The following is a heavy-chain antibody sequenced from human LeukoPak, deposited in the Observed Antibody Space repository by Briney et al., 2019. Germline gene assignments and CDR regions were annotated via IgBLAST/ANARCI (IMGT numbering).Heavy chain of an antibody. CDR3: ASLHNYYDSSGALDY. Sequence: ASVKVSCKASGYTFTGYYMHWVRQAPGQGLEWMGIINPSGGSTSYAQKFQGRVTMTRDTSTSTVYMELSSLRSEDTAVYYCASLHNYYDSSGALDYWGQGTLVTVSS. D-gene: IGHD3-22*01. V-gene: IGHV1-46*01. J-gene: IGHJ4*02. CDR1: GYTFTGYY. CDR2: INPSGGST.